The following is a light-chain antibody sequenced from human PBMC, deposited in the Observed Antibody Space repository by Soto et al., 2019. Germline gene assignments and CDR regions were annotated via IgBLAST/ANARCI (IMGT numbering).Light chain of an antibody. J-gene: IGKJ1*01. CDR1: QSVSRN. V-gene: IGKV3-15*01. CDR3: QQYYHWPRT. Sequence: DMVLTQSPATLSVSPGETATLSCRASQSVSRNLAWYQQKPGQAPRLLIFGASTRATGIPARFSGSGSGTDFNLTITSLQSEDFAVYYCQQYYHWPRTFGQGTKVEIK. CDR2: GAS.